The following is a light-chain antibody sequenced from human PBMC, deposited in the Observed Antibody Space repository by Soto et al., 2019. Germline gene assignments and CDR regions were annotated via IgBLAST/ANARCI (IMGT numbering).Light chain of an antibody. J-gene: IGLJ2*01. CDR1: SSDVGDYNF. Sequence: QSALTQPPSASGSPGQSVTISCTGTSSDVGDYNFVSWYQHHPGKAPKLIIYEVNKRPSGVPDRFSGSKSGNTASLIVSGLQADDEADYYCTSFSASNNLGVFGGGTKLTVL. CDR2: EVN. CDR3: TSFSASNNLGV. V-gene: IGLV2-8*01.